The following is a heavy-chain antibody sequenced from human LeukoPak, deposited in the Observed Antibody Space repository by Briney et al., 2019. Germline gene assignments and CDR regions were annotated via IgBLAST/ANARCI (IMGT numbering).Heavy chain of an antibody. Sequence: GGSLRLSCAASGFTFSSYSMNWVRQAPGKGLEWVSSISSSSSYIYYADSVKGRFTISRDNAKNSLYLQMNSLRAEDTAVYYCARGKSPDSSGYYLADAFDIWGQGTMVTVSS. J-gene: IGHJ3*02. D-gene: IGHD3-22*01. V-gene: IGHV3-21*01. CDR3: ARGKSPDSSGYYLADAFDI. CDR2: ISSSSSYI. CDR1: GFTFSSYS.